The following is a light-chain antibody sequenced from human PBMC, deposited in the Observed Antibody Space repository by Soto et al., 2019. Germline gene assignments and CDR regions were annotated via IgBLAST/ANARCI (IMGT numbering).Light chain of an antibody. CDR3: FAYTANDNWV. CDR1: SSDIGAYDY. J-gene: IGLJ3*02. V-gene: IGLV2-14*03. Sequence: QSALTQPASLSGSPGQSITISCTGTSSDIGAYDYVSWFQQHPGKAPKLMISAVRQRPSGVPDRFSGSKSGNTASLTISGLQTDDEADYFCFAYTANDNWVFGGGTKVTVL. CDR2: AVR.